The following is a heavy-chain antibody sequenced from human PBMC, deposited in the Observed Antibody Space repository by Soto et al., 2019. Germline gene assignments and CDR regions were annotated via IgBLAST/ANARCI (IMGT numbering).Heavy chain of an antibody. V-gene: IGHV4-34*01. CDR1: GGSFSGYY. CDR3: ARGRYRGYCSSTSCPYYYYGMDV. J-gene: IGHJ6*02. Sequence: SETLSLTCAVYGGSFSGYYWSWIRQPPGKGLEWIGEINHSGSTNYNPSLKSRVTISVDTSKNQFSLKLSSVTAADTAVYYCARGRYRGYCSSTSCPYYYYGMDVWGQGTTVTVS. CDR2: INHSGST. D-gene: IGHD2-2*01.